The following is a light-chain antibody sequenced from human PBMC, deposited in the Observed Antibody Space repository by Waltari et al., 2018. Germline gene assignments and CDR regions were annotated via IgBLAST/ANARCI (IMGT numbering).Light chain of an antibody. V-gene: IGKV3D-15*01. J-gene: IGKJ4*01. CDR2: GAS. Sequence: DIVMTQSPATLSVSPGERATLSCRASQSVSSTLAWYQQKPGQPPRLLIYGASTRATATPARLSGSGSGTEFTLAISSLQSEDFAVYYCQQYYEWPLTFGGGTKVEIK. CDR3: QQYYEWPLT. CDR1: QSVSST.